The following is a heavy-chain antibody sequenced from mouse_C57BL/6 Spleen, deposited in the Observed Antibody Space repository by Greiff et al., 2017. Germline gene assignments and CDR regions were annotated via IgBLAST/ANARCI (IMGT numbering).Heavy chain of an antibody. Sequence: EVNVVESGGGLVQSGRSLRLSCATSGFTFSDFYMEWVRQAPGKGLEWIAASRNKANDYTTEYSASVKGRFIVSRDTSQSILYLQMNALRAEDTAIYYCARDRYAMDYWGQGTSVTVSS. CDR2: SRNKANDYTT. J-gene: IGHJ4*01. CDR3: ARDRYAMDY. V-gene: IGHV7-1*01. CDR1: GFTFSDFY.